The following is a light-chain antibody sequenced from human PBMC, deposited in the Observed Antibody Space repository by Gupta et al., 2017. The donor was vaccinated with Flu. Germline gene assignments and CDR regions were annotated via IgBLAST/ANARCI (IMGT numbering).Light chain of an antibody. V-gene: IGLV2-23*01. Sequence: QSALTQPASVSGSPGQSITISCPGTSSDVGSYNLVSWYQQHPGKAPKLMIYEGSKRPSGVSNRFSGSKSGNTASLTISGPQAEDEADYYCCSYAGSSTGVFGGGTKLTVL. J-gene: IGLJ3*02. CDR2: EGS. CDR3: CSYAGSSTGV. CDR1: SSDVGSYNL.